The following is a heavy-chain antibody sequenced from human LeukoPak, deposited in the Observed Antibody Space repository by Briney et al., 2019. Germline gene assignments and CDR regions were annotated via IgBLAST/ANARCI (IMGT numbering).Heavy chain of an antibody. Sequence: GGSLRLSCAASGFTFSSYGMHWVRQAPGKGLEWVAFIRYDGSNKYYADSVKGRFTISRDNSKNTLYLQMNSLRAEDTAVYYCAKGPSVLLWFGELLDWDYWGKGTLVTVSS. CDR2: IRYDGSNK. J-gene: IGHJ4*02. D-gene: IGHD3-10*01. CDR3: AKGPSVLLWFGELLDWDY. V-gene: IGHV3-30*02. CDR1: GFTFSSYG.